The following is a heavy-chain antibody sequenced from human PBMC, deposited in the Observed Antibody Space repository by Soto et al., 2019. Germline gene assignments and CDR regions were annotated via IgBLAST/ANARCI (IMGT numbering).Heavy chain of an antibody. V-gene: IGHV3-74*01. J-gene: IGHJ4*02. Sequence: GSLRLSCAASGYNFSPFWMHWVRQAPGKGLVWVSHMNSDGTTKVYADSVRGRFTIYRDNAENTLYLQMNSLKAEDTAVYYCAKDLTWNQADYWGQGALVTVSS. D-gene: IGHD1-1*01. CDR2: MNSDGTTK. CDR3: AKDLTWNQADY. CDR1: GYNFSPFW.